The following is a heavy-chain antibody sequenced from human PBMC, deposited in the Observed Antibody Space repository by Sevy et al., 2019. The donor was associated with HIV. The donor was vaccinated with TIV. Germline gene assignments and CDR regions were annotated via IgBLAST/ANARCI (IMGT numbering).Heavy chain of an antibody. CDR3: ARRPETREDSSSSEGDYYYYYMDV. Sequence: SETLSLTCTVSGGSISSYYWSWIRQPPGKGLEWIGYIYYSGSTNYNPSLKSRVTISVDTFKNQFSLKLSSVTAADTAVDDCARRPETREDSSSSEGDYYYYYMDVWGKGTTVTVSS. J-gene: IGHJ6*03. CDR2: IYYSGST. V-gene: IGHV4-59*01. D-gene: IGHD6-6*01. CDR1: GGSISSYY.